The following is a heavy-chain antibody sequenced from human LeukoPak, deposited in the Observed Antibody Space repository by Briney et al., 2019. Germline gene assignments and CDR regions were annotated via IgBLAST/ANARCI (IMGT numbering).Heavy chain of an antibody. V-gene: IGHV3-21*01. J-gene: IGHJ3*02. CDR3: ARSFSTYSYDASHWRGAFDI. D-gene: IGHD3-22*01. CDR2: ISTSSSYI. CDR1: GFIFSTYS. Sequence: GGSLRLFCAASGFIFSTYSMNWVRQAPGKGLECVSSISTSSSYIYYADSVKGRFTISRDNANDSLYLQMNSLRAEDTAVYYCARSFSTYSYDASHWRGAFDIWGHGTMVTVSS.